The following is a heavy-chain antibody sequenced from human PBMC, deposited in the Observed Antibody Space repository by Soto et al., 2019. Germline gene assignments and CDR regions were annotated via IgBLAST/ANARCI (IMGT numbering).Heavy chain of an antibody. J-gene: IGHJ3*02. CDR2: INSKTDDETT. V-gene: IGHV3-15*07. CDR1: GFTFRSVW. Sequence: EAQLVESGGGLVKPGGSLRLSCAASGFTFRSVWMNWVRQAPGKGLEWVGRINSKTDDETTDYAAPVKGRFGISRDDSENTLYLEMNSQKTADTAVYYCSTDSEYCSDCPCYSVSAVDIWGQGPMVTVSS. D-gene: IGHD2-15*01. CDR3: STDSEYCSDCPCYSVSAVDI.